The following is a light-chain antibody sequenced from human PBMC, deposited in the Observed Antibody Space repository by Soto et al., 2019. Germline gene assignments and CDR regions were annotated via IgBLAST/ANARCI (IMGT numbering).Light chain of an antibody. CDR3: SSYTSSSTLDV. V-gene: IGLV2-14*01. CDR2: DVS. Sequence: QSALTQPASVSGSPGQSITISCTGTSSDVGGYNYVSWYQQNPGKAPKLMIYDVSVRPSGVSNRFSGSKSGNTASLTISGLQAEDEADYYCSSYTSSSTLDVFGTGTKLTVL. J-gene: IGLJ1*01. CDR1: SSDVGGYNY.